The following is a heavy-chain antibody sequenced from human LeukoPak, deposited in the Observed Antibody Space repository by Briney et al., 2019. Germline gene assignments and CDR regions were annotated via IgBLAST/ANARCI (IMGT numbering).Heavy chain of an antibody. D-gene: IGHD3-22*01. V-gene: IGHV4-34*01. CDR3: ARNTYYYDSSGYYYYLDY. CDR1: GGSFSVYY. CDR2: INHSGST. Sequence: SETLSLTCAVYGGSFSVYYWSWIRQPPGKGLEWIGEINHSGSTNYNPSLKSRVTISVDTSKNQFSLKLSSVTAADTAVYYCARNTYYYDSSGYYYYLDYWGQGTLVTVSS. J-gene: IGHJ4*02.